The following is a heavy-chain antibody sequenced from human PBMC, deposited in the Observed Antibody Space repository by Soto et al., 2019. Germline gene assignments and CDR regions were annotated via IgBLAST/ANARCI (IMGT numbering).Heavy chain of an antibody. D-gene: IGHD6-13*01. CDR2: IGGGGDAK. CDR1: GFTFSSYA. Sequence: EVQLLDSGGGLVQPGGSLRLSCAASGFTFSSYAMNWVRQAPGKGLEWVSVIGGGGDAKYYADSVKGRFTISRDNSKNTLYLQMNSLRAEDTAVYYCARRGPGTYFDYWGQGTLVTVSS. CDR3: ARRGPGTYFDY. J-gene: IGHJ4*02. V-gene: IGHV3-23*01.